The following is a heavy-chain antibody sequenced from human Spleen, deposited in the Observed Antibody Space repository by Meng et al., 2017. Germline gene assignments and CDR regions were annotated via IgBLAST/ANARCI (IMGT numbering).Heavy chain of an antibody. CDR3: VRSRAWVRTGFDP. CDR2: IYHSGCT. D-gene: IGHD1/OR15-1a*01. V-gene: IGHV4-30-2*03. CDR1: GGSISSGGYS. Sequence: QLQLQESGSGLVKPSQTLSLTCAVSGGSISSGGYSWSWIRQPPGKGLEWIGYIYHSGCTYYTPSLESRVTVSVDTSRSQFSLELTSVTAADTAVYYCVRSRAWVRTGFDPWGQGTLVTVSS. J-gene: IGHJ5*02.